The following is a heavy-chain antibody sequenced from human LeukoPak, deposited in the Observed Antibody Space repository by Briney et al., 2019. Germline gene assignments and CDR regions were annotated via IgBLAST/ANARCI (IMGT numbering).Heavy chain of an antibody. CDR1: GDSVSSNSAA. CDR3: ARGLWFGELLGGYCYYIDV. Sequence: SQTLSLTCAISGDSVSSNSAAWNWIRLSPSRGLEWLGRTYYRSKWFNDYAVSVRGRITINPDTSKNQFSLQLNSVTPEDTAVYYCARGLWFGELLGGYCYYIDVWGKGTTVTVSS. J-gene: IGHJ6*03. D-gene: IGHD3-10*01. V-gene: IGHV6-1*01. CDR2: TYYRSKWFN.